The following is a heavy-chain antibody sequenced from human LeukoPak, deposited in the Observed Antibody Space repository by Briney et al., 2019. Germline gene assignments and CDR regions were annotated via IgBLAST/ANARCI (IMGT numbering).Heavy chain of an antibody. CDR2: IYSGGST. D-gene: IGHD4-11*01. V-gene: IGHV3-53*01. J-gene: IGHJ6*03. CDR1: GFTVSSNY. Sequence: GGSLRLSCAASGFTVSSNYMSWVRQAPGKGLEWVSVIYSGGSTYYADSVKGRFTISRDNSKNTLYLQMNSLRAEDTALYFCARGPLASSYPDYYYYYYYMDVWGKGTTVAVSS. CDR3: ARGPLASSYPDYYYYYYYMDV.